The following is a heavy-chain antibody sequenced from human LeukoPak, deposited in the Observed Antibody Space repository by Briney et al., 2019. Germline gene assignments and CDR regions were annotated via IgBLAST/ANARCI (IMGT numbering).Heavy chain of an antibody. CDR2: IYTSGST. CDR1: GGSISSYY. J-gene: IGHJ4*02. Sequence: SETLSLTCTVSGGSISSYYWSWIRQPAGKGLEWIGRIYTSGSTNYNPSLKSRVTISVDTSKNQFSLKLSSVTAADTAVYYCARKLYDSSRYGQTYYFDYWGQGTLVTVSS. D-gene: IGHD3-22*01. V-gene: IGHV4-4*07. CDR3: ARKLYDSSRYGQTYYFDY.